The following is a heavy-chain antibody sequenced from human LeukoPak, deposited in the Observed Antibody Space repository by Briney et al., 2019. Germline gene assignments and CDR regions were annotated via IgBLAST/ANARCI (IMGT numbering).Heavy chain of an antibody. V-gene: IGHV3-23*01. J-gene: IGHJ4*02. CDR2: ISGSGGST. CDR3: AKDKGGNIPAAAFDY. Sequence: GGSLRLSCAASGFTFSSYAMSWVRQAPGKGLEWVSAISGSGGSTYYADSVKGRFTISRDNSKNTLYLQVNSLRAEDTAVYYCAKDKGGNIPAAAFDYWGQGTLVTVSS. CDR1: GFTFSSYA. D-gene: IGHD2-2*01.